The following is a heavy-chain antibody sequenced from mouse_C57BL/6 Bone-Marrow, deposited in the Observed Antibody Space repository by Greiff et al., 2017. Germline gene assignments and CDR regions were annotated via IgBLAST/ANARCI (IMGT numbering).Heavy chain of an antibody. CDR1: GYAFSSYW. Sequence: QVQLQQSGAELVKPGASVKISCKASGYAFSSYWMNWVKQRPGKGLEWIGQIYPGDGDTNYNGEFKGKATLTADKSSSTAYMQLSSLTSEDSAVYFCARRRYSNSLDYWGQGTTLTVSS. J-gene: IGHJ2*01. D-gene: IGHD2-5*01. V-gene: IGHV1-80*01. CDR3: ARRRYSNSLDY. CDR2: IYPGDGDT.